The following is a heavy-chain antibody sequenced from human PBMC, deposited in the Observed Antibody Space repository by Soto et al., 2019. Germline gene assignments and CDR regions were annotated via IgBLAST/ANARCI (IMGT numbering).Heavy chain of an antibody. CDR2: IYYSGST. J-gene: IGHJ4*02. CDR3: ARARYGDYRLLDY. CDR1: CGSISSGGYY. D-gene: IGHD4-17*01. V-gene: IGHV4-31*03. Sequence: SDTLSLTCTVSCGSISSGGYYWSWIRQHPGKGLEWIGYIYYSGSTYYNPSLKSRVTISVDTSKNQFSLKLSSVTAADTAVYYCARARYGDYRLLDYWGQGTLVTVSS.